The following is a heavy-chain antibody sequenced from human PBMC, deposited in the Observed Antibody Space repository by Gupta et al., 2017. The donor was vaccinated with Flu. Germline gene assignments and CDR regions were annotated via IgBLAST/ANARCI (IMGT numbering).Heavy chain of an antibody. CDR3: ARGSAGGPSGFFDS. CDR1: GGPMSSYY. D-gene: IGHD6-25*01. Sequence: QVQLQESGPGLVKPSATLSLTCSVPGGPMSSYYWSWIPQAPGKGLEWVSQIYYTGGTRQNPSLKSRVTMSVDTSKNQFSVKMTYVTGADTAIYFCARGSAGGPSGFFDSWGQGSLV. CDR2: IYYTGGT. J-gene: IGHJ4*01. V-gene: IGHV4-59*01.